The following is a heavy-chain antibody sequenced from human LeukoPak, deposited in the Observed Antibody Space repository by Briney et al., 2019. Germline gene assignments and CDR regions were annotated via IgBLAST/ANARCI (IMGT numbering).Heavy chain of an antibody. CDR1: GYTFTSYG. J-gene: IGHJ6*03. CDR3: ARDGVFYYDSSGYYYDDYYYYYMDV. D-gene: IGHD3-22*01. Sequence: GASVKVSCKASGYTFTSYGISWVRQAPGQGLEWMGWISAYNGNTNYAQKLQGRVTMTTDTSTSTAYMELRSLRSDDTAVYYCARDGVFYYDSSGYYYDDYYYYYMDVWGKGTTVTVSS. V-gene: IGHV1-18*01. CDR2: ISAYNGNT.